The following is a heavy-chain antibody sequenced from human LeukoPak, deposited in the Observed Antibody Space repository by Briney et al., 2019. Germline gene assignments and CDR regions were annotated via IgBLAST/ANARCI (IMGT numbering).Heavy chain of an antibody. D-gene: IGHD1-26*01. CDR3: ARDIGSRV. CDR1: GGTFSSYA. CDR2: IIPILGIA. Sequence: ASVKVSCKASGGTFSSYAISWVRQAPGQGLEWMGRIIPILGIANYAQKFQGRVTITADESTSTAYMELSSLRSEDTAVFYCARDIGSRVWGKGTTVIVSS. J-gene: IGHJ6*04. V-gene: IGHV1-69*04.